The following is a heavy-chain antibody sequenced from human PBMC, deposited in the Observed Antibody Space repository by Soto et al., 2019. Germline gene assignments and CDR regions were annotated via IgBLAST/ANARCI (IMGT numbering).Heavy chain of an antibody. J-gene: IGHJ5*02. Sequence: QVQLVQSGAEVKKPGASVKVSCKASGYIFTNYDINWVRQATGQGLEYLGWINPNSGNTGYVQKFKGRVTMTRNTSINTAYRELDRLISEDTAVYYCASVIKYGHYSRWFDPWGQGTLVTVSS. D-gene: IGHD4-17*01. CDR2: INPNSGNT. CDR1: GYIFTNYD. V-gene: IGHV1-8*01. CDR3: ASVIKYGHYSRWFDP.